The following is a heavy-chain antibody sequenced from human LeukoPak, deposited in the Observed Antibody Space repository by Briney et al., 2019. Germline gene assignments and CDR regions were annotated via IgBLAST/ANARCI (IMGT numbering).Heavy chain of an antibody. CDR3: ARLVYYYYYMDV. Sequence: PSETLSLTCTVSGGSISSNSYYWGWVRQPPGKVLEWIGSIYYGGTTYYDPSLKSRVTISVDTSKNQFSLKLSSVTAADTAVYYCARLVYYYYYMDVWGKGTTVTVAS. CDR2: IYYGGTT. CDR1: GGSISSNSYY. D-gene: IGHD2-21*01. J-gene: IGHJ6*03. V-gene: IGHV4-39*01.